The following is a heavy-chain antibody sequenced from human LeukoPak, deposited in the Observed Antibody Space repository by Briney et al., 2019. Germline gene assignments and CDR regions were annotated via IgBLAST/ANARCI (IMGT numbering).Heavy chain of an antibody. Sequence: GGSLRLSCAASGFTFDDYAMHWVRQAPGKGLEWVSGISWNSGSIGYADSVKGRFTISRDNAKNSLYLQMNSLRAEDTAVYYCTVLRFLEWAGGWFDSWGQGTLVTVSS. CDR3: TVLRFLEWAGGWFDS. V-gene: IGHV3-9*01. CDR1: GFTFDDYA. D-gene: IGHD3-3*01. J-gene: IGHJ5*01. CDR2: ISWNSGSI.